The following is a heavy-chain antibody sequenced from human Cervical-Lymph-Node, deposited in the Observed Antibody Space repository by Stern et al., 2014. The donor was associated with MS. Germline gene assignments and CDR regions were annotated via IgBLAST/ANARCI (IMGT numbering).Heavy chain of an antibody. J-gene: IGHJ4*02. Sequence: VHLVESGAEVKKPGASVKVSCKTSGYTFTSYSLHWVRQAPGQGLEWLGIISPSGGRPTYTQKFHDKVTLTSDTSTSTVYMELNSLRSEDTAVYYCARDPHYDFWSGYPLYYFDFWGQGTLVTVSS. V-gene: IGHV1-46*01. CDR3: ARDPHYDFWSGYPLYYFDF. CDR2: ISPSGGRP. D-gene: IGHD3-3*01. CDR1: GYTFTSYS.